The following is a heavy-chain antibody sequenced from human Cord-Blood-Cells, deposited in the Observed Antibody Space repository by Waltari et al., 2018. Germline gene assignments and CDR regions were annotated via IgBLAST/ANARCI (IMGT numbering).Heavy chain of an antibody. J-gene: IGHJ5*02. CDR1: GGSISSHY. CDR2: IYYSGST. D-gene: IGHD3-3*01. Sequence: QVQLQESGPGLVKPSETLSLTCTVSGGSISSHYWSWIRQPPGKGLEWIGYIYYSGSTNYNPSLKSRVTISVDTSKNQFSLKLSSVTAADTAVYYCARVRENTIFGVVTSFNWFDPWGQGTLVTVSS. V-gene: IGHV4-59*11. CDR3: ARVRENTIFGVVTSFNWFDP.